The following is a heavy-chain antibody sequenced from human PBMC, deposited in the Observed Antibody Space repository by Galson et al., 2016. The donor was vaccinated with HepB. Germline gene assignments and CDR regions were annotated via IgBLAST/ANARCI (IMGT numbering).Heavy chain of an antibody. Sequence: ETLSLTCTVSGLPIRRHYYWGWIRQPPGKGLEWIGVSYHSGSTYYNPSLNSRVTISVDTSKNQFSLRLTSVTAADTAVYYCARHSIVGTIFHYWGQGTLVTVSS. CDR2: SYHSGST. V-gene: IGHV4-38-2*02. J-gene: IGHJ4*02. CDR1: GLPIRRHYY. D-gene: IGHD1-26*01. CDR3: ARHSIVGTIFHY.